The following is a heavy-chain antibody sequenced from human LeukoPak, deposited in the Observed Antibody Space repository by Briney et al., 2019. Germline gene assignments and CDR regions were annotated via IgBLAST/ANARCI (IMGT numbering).Heavy chain of an antibody. CDR3: ARALCSSTSCYVRAAFYPEPNYFDH. Sequence: SETLSLTCAVYGGSFSGYYWSWIRQPPGKGLEWIGEINHSGSTNYNPSLKSRVTISVDTSKNQFSLKLSSVTAADTAVYYCARALCSSTSCYVRAAFYPEPNYFDHWGQGTLVTVSS. J-gene: IGHJ4*02. CDR1: GGSFSGYY. CDR2: INHSGST. D-gene: IGHD2-2*01. V-gene: IGHV4-34*01.